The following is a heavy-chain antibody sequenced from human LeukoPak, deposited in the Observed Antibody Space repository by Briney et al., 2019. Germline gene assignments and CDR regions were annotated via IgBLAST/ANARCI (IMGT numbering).Heavy chain of an antibody. D-gene: IGHD6-19*01. CDR2: IYYSGNT. Sequence: SETLSLTCTVSGGSISSYYWSWVRQPPGKGLEWIGYIYYSGNTNYNPSLKGRVTISVDTSKNQFSLNLTSVTAADTAVYYCARGSGWYYYWGQGTLVTVSS. CDR1: GGSISSYY. J-gene: IGHJ4*02. CDR3: ARGSGWYYY. V-gene: IGHV4-59*01.